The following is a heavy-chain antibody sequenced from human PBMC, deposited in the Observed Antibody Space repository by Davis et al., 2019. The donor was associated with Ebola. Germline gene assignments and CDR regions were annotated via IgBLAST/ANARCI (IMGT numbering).Heavy chain of an antibody. CDR3: AGSNPFDY. Sequence: GESLKISCVASGFTLNNAWMSWVRQAPGKGLEWVAVISYDGSNKYYADSVKGRFTISRDNAKNSLYLQMNSLRAEDTAVYYCAGSNPFDYWGQGTLVTVSP. CDR2: ISYDGSNK. CDR1: GFTLNNAW. V-gene: IGHV3-30-3*01. D-gene: IGHD3-10*01. J-gene: IGHJ4*02.